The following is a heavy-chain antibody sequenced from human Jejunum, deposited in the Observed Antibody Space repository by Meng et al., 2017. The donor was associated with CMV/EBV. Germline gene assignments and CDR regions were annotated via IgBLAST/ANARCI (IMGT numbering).Heavy chain of an antibody. CDR2: ISSSSSYI. CDR1: GFTFSSSS. V-gene: IGHV3-21*01. CDR3: ASVPAGGGYYYGMDV. Sequence: GFTFSSSSMNWVRQAPGKVLEWVSSISSSSSYIYYADSVKGRFTISRDNAKNSLYLQMNGLRAEDTAVYYCASVPAGGGYYYGMDVWGQGTTVTVSS. J-gene: IGHJ6*02. D-gene: IGHD2-2*01.